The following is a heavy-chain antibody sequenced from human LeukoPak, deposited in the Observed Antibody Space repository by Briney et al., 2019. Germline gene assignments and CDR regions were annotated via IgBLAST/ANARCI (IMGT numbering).Heavy chain of an antibody. D-gene: IGHD4-23*01. J-gene: IGHJ4*02. Sequence: PSETLSLTCTVSGGSISSSSYYWGWIRQPPGKGLEWIGSIYYSGSTNYNPSLKSRVTISVDTSKNQFSLKLSSVTAADTAVYYCARLRDYGGYWGQGTLVTVSS. CDR2: IYYSGST. CDR3: ARLRDYGGY. V-gene: IGHV4-39*07. CDR1: GGSISSSSYY.